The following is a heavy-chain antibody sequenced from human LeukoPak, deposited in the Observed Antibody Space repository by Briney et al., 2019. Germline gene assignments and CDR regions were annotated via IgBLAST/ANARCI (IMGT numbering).Heavy chain of an antibody. D-gene: IGHD3-10*01. J-gene: IGHJ3*01. CDR3: ASHYFDDAFDV. V-gene: IGHV4-59*08. CDR1: GGSISSYY. Sequence: PSETLSLTCTVSGGSISSYYWSWIRQPPGKGLEWIGYIYYSGSTNYNPSLKSRVPISVDTSKNQFSLKLSSVTAADTAVYYCASHYFDDAFDVWGQGTMVTVSS. CDR2: IYYSGST.